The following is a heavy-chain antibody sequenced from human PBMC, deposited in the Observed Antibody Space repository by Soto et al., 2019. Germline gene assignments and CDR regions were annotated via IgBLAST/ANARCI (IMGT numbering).Heavy chain of an antibody. CDR2: IFYRGIT. V-gene: IGHV4-59*01. CDR1: GGSISPYH. Sequence: PSETLSLTCTVSGGSISPYHWNWIRQPPGKGLEWLGYIFYRGITNYNPSLNSRVTMSVDMSKNQFSLKLSSVTSADTAVYYCAGVKPGIFGMVNNIPANWFDPWGQGVLVTVSS. D-gene: IGHD3-3*01. CDR3: AGVKPGIFGMVNNIPANWFDP. J-gene: IGHJ5*02.